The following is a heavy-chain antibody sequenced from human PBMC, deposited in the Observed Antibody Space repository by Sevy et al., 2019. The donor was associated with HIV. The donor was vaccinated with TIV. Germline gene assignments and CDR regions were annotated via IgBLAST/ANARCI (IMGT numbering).Heavy chain of an antibody. V-gene: IGHV1-2*02. D-gene: IGHD4-17*01. J-gene: IGHJ4*02. CDR1: GYTFTTYY. CDR2: INPDNGDT. Sequence: ASVKVSCKAYGYTFTTYYIHWVRQVPGQGLEWMGSINPDNGDTDCPQRFRGRVTMAWDTSISTAYMDLRGLRSDDTAVYFCTREKTTVTSFYFDYWGQGTLVTVSS. CDR3: TREKTTVTSFYFDY.